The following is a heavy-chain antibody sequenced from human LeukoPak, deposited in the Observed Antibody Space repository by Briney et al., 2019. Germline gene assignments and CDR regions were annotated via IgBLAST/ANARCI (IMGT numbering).Heavy chain of an antibody. CDR1: GFSFNTYS. D-gene: IGHD6-6*01. J-gene: IGHJ4*02. V-gene: IGHV3-21*01. Sequence: GGSLRLSCAASGFSFNTYSINWVRQAPGKGLEWVSSISSTSAHIFYADSVKGRFSISRDNAKNSLYLQMNSLRVEDTAVYYCARGSSGSLDFWGQGTLVTVSS. CDR2: ISSTSAHI. CDR3: ARGSSGSLDF.